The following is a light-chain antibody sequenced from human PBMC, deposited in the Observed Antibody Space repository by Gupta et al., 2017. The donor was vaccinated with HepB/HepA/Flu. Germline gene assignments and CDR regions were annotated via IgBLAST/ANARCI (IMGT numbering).Light chain of an antibody. V-gene: IGKV3-11*01. Sequence: EIVLTQSPATLSLSPGERATLSCRASQSVSSYLAWYQQKPGQAPRLLIYDASNRATGIPARFSGSGAGTDFTLTISSLEPEDFAVYYCQQRSNGPPGGAFGPGTKVDIK. CDR1: QSVSSY. J-gene: IGKJ3*01. CDR2: DAS. CDR3: QQRSNGPPGGA.